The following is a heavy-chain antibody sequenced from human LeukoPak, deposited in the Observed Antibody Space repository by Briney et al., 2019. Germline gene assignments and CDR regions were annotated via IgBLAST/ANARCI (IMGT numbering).Heavy chain of an antibody. Sequence: GGSLRLSCAASGFTFSSYGMYCVRQAPGKGLEWVAVISYDGSNKYYADSVKGRSTISRDNSKNTLYLQMNSLRAEDTAVYYCAKILPDTVTADYWGQGTLVTVSS. CDR1: GFTFSSYG. V-gene: IGHV3-30*18. J-gene: IGHJ4*02. CDR2: ISYDGSNK. D-gene: IGHD4-11*01. CDR3: AKILPDTVTADY.